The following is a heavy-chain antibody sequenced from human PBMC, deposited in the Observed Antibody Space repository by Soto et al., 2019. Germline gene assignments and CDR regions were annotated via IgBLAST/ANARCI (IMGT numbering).Heavy chain of an antibody. D-gene: IGHD3-22*01. CDR2: INHSGST. J-gene: IGHJ3*02. CDR3: ARSNYYESSGYGGEDAFDI. Sequence: QVQLQQWGAGLLKPSETLSLTCAVYGGSFSGYYWSWIRQPPGKGLEWIGEINHSGSTNYNPSLKSRVTISVDTSKNQFSLKLSSVTAADAAVYYCARSNYYESSGYGGEDAFDIWGQGTMVTVSS. V-gene: IGHV4-34*01. CDR1: GGSFSGYY.